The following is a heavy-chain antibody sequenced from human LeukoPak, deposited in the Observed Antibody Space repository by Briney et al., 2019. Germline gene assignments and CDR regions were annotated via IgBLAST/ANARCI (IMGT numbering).Heavy chain of an antibody. CDR2: ISGSGGIT. V-gene: IGHV3-23*01. CDR3: AKDRLVPAATGEFDY. D-gene: IGHD2-2*01. Sequence: GGSLRLSCAASGFTFSSYAMRWVRQAPGQGLEWVSAISGSGGITYYADSVKGRFTISRDNSKNTLYLQMNSLRAEDTAVYYCAKDRLVPAATGEFDYWGQGTLVTASS. J-gene: IGHJ4*02. CDR1: GFTFSSYA.